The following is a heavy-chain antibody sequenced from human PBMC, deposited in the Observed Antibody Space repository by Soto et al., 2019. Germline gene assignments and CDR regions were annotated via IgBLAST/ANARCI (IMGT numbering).Heavy chain of an antibody. D-gene: IGHD6-13*01. V-gene: IGHV4-59*01. CDR2: ISYSGST. Sequence: SETLSLTCTASSDSISSYYWSWIRQPPGKRLEWIGYISYSGSTDYNPSLKSRVTISGDTSKNQFSLKVSSVTAADTAVYYCARGTSWQLPFDYWGQGTLVTVSS. CDR1: SDSISSYY. CDR3: ARGTSWQLPFDY. J-gene: IGHJ4*02.